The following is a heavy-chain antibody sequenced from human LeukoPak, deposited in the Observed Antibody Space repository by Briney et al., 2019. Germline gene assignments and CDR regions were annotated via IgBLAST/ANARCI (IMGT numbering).Heavy chain of an antibody. CDR3: ALGAYDY. J-gene: IGHJ4*02. CDR2: INAGDGNT. CDR1: GYTFINYA. D-gene: IGHD1-26*01. V-gene: IGHV1-3*01. Sequence: GASVKVSCKASGYTFINYAIHWVRQATGQGLEWMGWINAGDGNTRYSQRFQDRFTVTRDTSATTAYMEMRSLNFDDTAVYYCALGAYDYWGQGTLLTVST.